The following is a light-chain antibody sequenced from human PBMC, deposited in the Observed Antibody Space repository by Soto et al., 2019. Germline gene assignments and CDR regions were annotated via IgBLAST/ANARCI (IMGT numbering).Light chain of an antibody. CDR2: AAS. J-gene: IGKJ1*01. Sequence: DFQMTQSPSSLSASVGDRVTITCRASQSISSYLNWYQQKPGKAPKLLIYAASSLQSGVPSRFSGSGSGTDFTLTISSLQPEDFATYYCQQSYSTPGTFGQGTKVDIK. CDR1: QSISSY. CDR3: QQSYSTPGT. V-gene: IGKV1-39*01.